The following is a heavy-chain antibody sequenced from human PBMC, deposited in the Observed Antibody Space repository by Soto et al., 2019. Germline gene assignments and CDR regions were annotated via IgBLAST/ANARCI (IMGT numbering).Heavy chain of an antibody. CDR3: AKWGQGPASGPNFDF. Sequence: QVRLMQSGAEVKKPGASVKVSCKTSGYTFTNYDINWMRQAPGQGLEWMGWMNPNSGNTGYAQQFQGRVSMTSNTAISTAYMELSGLRSEDSGMYFCAKWGQGPASGPNFDFWGQGTQVTVSS. CDR2: MNPNSGNT. CDR1: GYTFTNYD. V-gene: IGHV1-8*01. J-gene: IGHJ4*02. D-gene: IGHD6-13*01.